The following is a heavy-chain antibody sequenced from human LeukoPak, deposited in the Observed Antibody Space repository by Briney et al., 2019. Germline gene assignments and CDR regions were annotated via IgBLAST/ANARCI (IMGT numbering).Heavy chain of an antibody. CDR3: ARAAGGTRADFDY. D-gene: IGHD6-13*01. CDR2: IFYSGST. J-gene: IGHJ4*02. CDR1: GGSISDYY. V-gene: IGHV4-59*01. Sequence: PSETLSLTCSVSGGSISDYYWSWIRLPPGKGLEWIGYIFYSGSTYYNPSLKSRVTISVDTSKNQFSLKLTSVTAADTAAYYCARAAGGTRADFDYWGQGTLVTVSS.